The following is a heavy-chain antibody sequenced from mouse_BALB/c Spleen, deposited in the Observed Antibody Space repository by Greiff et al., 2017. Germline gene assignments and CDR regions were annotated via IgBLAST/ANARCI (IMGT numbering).Heavy chain of an antibody. CDR3: ARGSPWFAY. CDR1: GFSLTSYG. Sequence: VKLMESGPGLVQPSQSLSITCTVSGFSLTSYGVHWVRQSPGKGLEWLGVIWSGGSTDYNAAFISRLSISKDNSKSQVFFKMNSLQANDTAIYYCARGSPWFAYWGQGTLVTVSA. J-gene: IGHJ3*01. CDR2: IWSGGST. V-gene: IGHV2-2*02.